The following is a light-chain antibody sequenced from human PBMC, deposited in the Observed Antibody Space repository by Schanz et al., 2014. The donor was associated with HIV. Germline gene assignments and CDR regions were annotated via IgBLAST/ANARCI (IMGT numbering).Light chain of an antibody. V-gene: IGLV2-14*02. Sequence: QSALTQPASVSGSPGQSITISCTGTSSDVGSYNLVSWYQHHPGKAPKLMIYEVSKRPSGVSNRFSGSKSGTTASLTITGLQSEDEADYFCSSYTSSILVFGGGTKVTVL. CDR1: SSDVGSYNL. CDR3: SSYTSSILV. CDR2: EVS. J-gene: IGLJ3*02.